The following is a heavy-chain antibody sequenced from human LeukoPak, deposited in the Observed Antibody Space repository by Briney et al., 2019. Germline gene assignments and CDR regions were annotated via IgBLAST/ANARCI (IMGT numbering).Heavy chain of an antibody. CDR2: ISSSSSYK. V-gene: IGHV3-21*01. D-gene: IGHD3-3*01. CDR1: GFTFSSYS. J-gene: IGHJ3*02. CDR3: ARDGPWLLYEAAFDI. Sequence: GGSLRLSCAASGFTFSSYSMNWVRQAPGKGLEGVSSISSSSSYKYYADSVKGRFTISRDNDKNSLYLQMNSLRAEDTAVYYCARDGPWLLYEAAFDIWGQGTMVTVSS.